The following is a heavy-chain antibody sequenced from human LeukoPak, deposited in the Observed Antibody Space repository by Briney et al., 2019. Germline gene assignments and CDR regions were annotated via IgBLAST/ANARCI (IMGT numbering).Heavy chain of an antibody. D-gene: IGHD3-16*02. V-gene: IGHV3-23*01. J-gene: IGHJ6*02. CDR1: GFTFSNSI. Sequence: GGSLRLSCAGSGFTFSNSILSWVRQAPGKGLEWLSTFSGNDGYTYYADSVKGRFTISRDNSKNTLYLQMNSLRAEDTAVYYCARDIGQDYYGMDVWGQGTTVTVSS. CDR2: FSGNDGYT. CDR3: ARDIGQDYYGMDV.